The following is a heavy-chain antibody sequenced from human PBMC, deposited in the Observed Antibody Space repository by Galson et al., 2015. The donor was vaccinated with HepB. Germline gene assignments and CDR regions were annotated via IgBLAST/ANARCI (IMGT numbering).Heavy chain of an antibody. CDR1: GYTFTSYD. CDR3: ARGRIAFLGVVVIRLYFDA. D-gene: IGHD3-3*01. J-gene: IGHJ5*01. CDR2: MNPNSGNT. V-gene: IGHV1-8*01. Sequence: SVKVSCKASGYTFTSYDINWVRQATGQGLEWMGWMNPNSGNTGYAQKFQGRVTMTRNTSISTAYMELSSLRSEDTAVYYCARGRIAFLGVVVIRLYFDAWGHGVLVTSSS.